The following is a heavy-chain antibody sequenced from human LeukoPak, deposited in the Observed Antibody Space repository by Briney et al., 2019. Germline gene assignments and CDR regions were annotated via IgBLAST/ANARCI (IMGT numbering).Heavy chain of an antibody. Sequence: SETLSLTCTVSGGSISSLYWSWIRQPAGKGLEWIGRVYATGSTNYNPSLKSRVTMSVDTSKNQFSLKLSSVTAADTAVYYCARVDAWFGELFSWYFDLWGRGTLVTVSS. J-gene: IGHJ2*01. V-gene: IGHV4-4*07. CDR3: ARVDAWFGELFSWYFDL. CDR1: GGSISSLY. D-gene: IGHD3-10*01. CDR2: VYATGST.